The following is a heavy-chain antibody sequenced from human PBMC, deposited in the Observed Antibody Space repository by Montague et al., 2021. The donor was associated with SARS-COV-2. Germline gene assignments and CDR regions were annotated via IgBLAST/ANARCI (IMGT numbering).Heavy chain of an antibody. CDR3: ARGPKMYGELADY. CDR1: GGSVRSSNDC. J-gene: IGHJ4*02. Sequence: SETRSLTCTVSGGSVRSSNDCWGWIRQPPGKGLEWIANVYYSGNTYYNPSLKSRVTISVDTSNNQFSLKLSSVTAADTAVYYCARGPKMYGELADYWGQGTLVTVSS. V-gene: IGHV4-39*01. D-gene: IGHD4-17*01. CDR2: VYYSGNT.